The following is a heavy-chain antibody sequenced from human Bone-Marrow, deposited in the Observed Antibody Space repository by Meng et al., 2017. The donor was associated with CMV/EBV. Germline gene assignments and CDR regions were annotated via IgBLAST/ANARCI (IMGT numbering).Heavy chain of an antibody. Sequence: SVKVSCKASGGTFSSYAISWVRQAPGQGLEWMGGIIPIFGTANYAQKFQGRVTITTDESTSTAYMELSSLRSEDTAVYYCARGGVVYGNWFDPWGQGTRVTVSS. CDR2: IIPIFGTA. D-gene: IGHD2-8*02. V-gene: IGHV1-69*05. CDR3: ARGGVVYGNWFDP. CDR1: GGTFSSYA. J-gene: IGHJ5*02.